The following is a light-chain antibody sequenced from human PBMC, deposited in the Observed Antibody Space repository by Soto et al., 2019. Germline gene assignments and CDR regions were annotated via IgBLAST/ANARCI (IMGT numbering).Light chain of an antibody. CDR2: RNN. J-gene: IGLJ1*01. V-gene: IGLV1-47*01. Sequence: SLLTQPPSASGTPGQRVTLSCSGSSSKIGSNYVYWYQQLPGTAPKLLIYRNNQRPSGVPDRFSGSKSGTSASLAISGLRSEDEADYYCAAWDDSLSGFYVFGTGTKVTVL. CDR1: SSKIGSNY. CDR3: AAWDDSLSGFYV.